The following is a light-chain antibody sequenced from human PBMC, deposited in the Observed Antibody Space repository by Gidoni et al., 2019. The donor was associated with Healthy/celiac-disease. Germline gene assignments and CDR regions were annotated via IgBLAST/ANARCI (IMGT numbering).Light chain of an antibody. V-gene: IGLV3-1*01. CDR1: KLGDKY. J-gene: IGLJ2*01. Sequence: SYELTQPPSVSVSPGQTASITCYGDKLGDKYACLYQQKPGQSPVLVIYQDSKRPSGIPERFSGSNSGNTATLTISGTQAMDEADYYCQAWDSRTAFGGGTKLTVL. CDR2: QDS. CDR3: QAWDSRTA.